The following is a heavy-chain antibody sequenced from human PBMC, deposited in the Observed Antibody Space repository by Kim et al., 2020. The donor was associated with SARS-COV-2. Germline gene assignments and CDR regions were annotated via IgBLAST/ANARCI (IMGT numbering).Heavy chain of an antibody. CDR1: GFTFSYYY. CDR3: VRGLRSDVY. J-gene: IGHJ4*02. V-gene: IGHV3-7*01. D-gene: IGHD4-17*01. Sequence: GGSLRLSCAASGFTFSYYYMSWVRQAPGKGLEWVANIKQDGSEKYYMDSVKGRFTISRDNAKNSLYLQMNSLRAEDTAVYYCVRGLRSDVYWGQGTLVTV. CDR2: IKQDGSEK.